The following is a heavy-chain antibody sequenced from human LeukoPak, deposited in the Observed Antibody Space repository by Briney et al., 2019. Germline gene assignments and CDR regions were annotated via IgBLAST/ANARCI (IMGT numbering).Heavy chain of an antibody. CDR3: ARYWGPYDNSGAYLAF. V-gene: IGHV4-39*01. Sequence: SETLSLTCTLSGDSISSSSYYWVWLRQPPGKGLEWIATIYYSGSTYYNPSLKSRVTISVDTSKNQFSLKLSSVTAADTAMYYCARYWGPYDNSGAYLAFWVQGTLVTVSS. J-gene: IGHJ4*02. CDR2: IYYSGST. CDR1: GDSISSSSYY. D-gene: IGHD3-22*01.